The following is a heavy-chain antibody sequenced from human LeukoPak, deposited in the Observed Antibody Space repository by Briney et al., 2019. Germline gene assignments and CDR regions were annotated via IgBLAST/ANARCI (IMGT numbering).Heavy chain of an antibody. Sequence: GGSLRLSCAASGFTFSSYGMHWVRQAPGKGLEWVAVISYDGSNKYYADSVKGRFTISRDNAKNSLFLQMNSLRAGDTALYYCARDWEKYSSSSALIDYWGQGTLVTVSS. CDR3: ARDWEKYSSSSALIDY. D-gene: IGHD6-6*01. V-gene: IGHV3-30*03. J-gene: IGHJ4*02. CDR2: ISYDGSNK. CDR1: GFTFSSYG.